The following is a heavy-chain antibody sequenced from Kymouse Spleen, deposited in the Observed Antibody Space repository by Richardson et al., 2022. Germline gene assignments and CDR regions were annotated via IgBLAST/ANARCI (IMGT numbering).Heavy chain of an antibody. CDR2: IYYSGST. J-gene: IGHJ6*02. CDR3: AREKYSSSPHYYGMDV. D-gene: IGHD6-13*01. V-gene: IGHV4-61*01. CDR1: GGSVSSGSYY. Sequence: QVQLQESGPGLVKPSETLSLTCTVSGGSVSSGSYYWSWIRQPPGKGLEWIGYIYYSGSTNYNPSLKSRVTISVDTSKNQFSLKLSSVTAADTAVYYCAREKYSSSPHYYGMDVWGQGTTVTVSS.